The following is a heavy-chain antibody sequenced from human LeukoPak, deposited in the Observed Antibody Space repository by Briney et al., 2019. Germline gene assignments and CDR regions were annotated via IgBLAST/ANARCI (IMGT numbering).Heavy chain of an antibody. CDR2: IYHSGST. V-gene: IGHV4-38-2*02. CDR1: GYSISSGYY. CDR3: ARAVRDTMIVVVIPDAFDI. D-gene: IGHD3-22*01. J-gene: IGHJ3*02. Sequence: SETLSLTCTVSGYSISSGYYWGWIRQPPGKGLEWIGSIYHSGSTYYNPSLKSRVTISVDTSKNQFSLKLSSVTAADTAVYYCARAVRDTMIVVVIPDAFDIWGQGTMVTVSS.